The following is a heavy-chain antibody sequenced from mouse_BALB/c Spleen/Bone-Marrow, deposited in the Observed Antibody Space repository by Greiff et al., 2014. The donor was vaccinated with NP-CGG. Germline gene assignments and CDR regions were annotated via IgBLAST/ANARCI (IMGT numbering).Heavy chain of an antibody. CDR3: NARYYYAMDD. J-gene: IGHJ4*01. V-gene: IGHV14-4*02. CDR1: GFNIKDYY. Sequence: EVHLVESGAELVRSGASVKLSCAASGFNIKDYYMHWVKQRPEQGLEWIGWIDPENGDTEYAPKFQGKATMTADTSSNTAYLQLSSLTSEATTVYYCNARYYYAMDDWGQGTSVTVSS. CDR2: IDPENGDT.